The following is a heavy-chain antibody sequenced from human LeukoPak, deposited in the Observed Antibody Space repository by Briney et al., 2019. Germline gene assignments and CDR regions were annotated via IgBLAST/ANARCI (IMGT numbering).Heavy chain of an antibody. Sequence: SETLSLTCAVYGGSFSGYYWSWIRQPPGKGLEWIGEINHSGSTNYNPSLKSRVTISIDTSKNQFSLKLSSVTAADTAVYYCARGKTYYYGSGSYGPPFDYWGQGTLVTVSS. D-gene: IGHD3-10*01. J-gene: IGHJ4*02. V-gene: IGHV4-34*01. CDR2: INHSGST. CDR1: GGSFSGYY. CDR3: ARGKTYYYGSGSYGPPFDY.